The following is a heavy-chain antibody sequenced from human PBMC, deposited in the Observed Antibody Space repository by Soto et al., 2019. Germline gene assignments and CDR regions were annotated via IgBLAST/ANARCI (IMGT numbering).Heavy chain of an antibody. CDR1: GYTFTRYG. CDR2: ISGYNGDT. V-gene: IGHV1-18*01. CDR3: AKNGQPPYYYYGMDV. D-gene: IGHD2-8*01. J-gene: IGHJ6*02. Sequence: QGQLVQSGGEAKKPGASVKVSCKVSGYTFTRYGISWVRQAPGQGLEWMGWISGYNGDTNYAQKFQGRVTMTIDTSTSTAYMELRSLTSDDTAVYYCAKNGQPPYYYYGMDVWGQGTTVTVSS.